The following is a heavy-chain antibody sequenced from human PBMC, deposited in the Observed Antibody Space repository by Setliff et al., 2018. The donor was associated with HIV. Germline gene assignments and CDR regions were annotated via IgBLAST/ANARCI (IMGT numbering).Heavy chain of an antibody. CDR3: ARGADYFDSSGYRGGGLYYMDV. D-gene: IGHD3-22*01. V-gene: IGHV1-2*02. Sequence: GASVKVSCKASGYTFTGYYMHWVRQAPGQGLEWMGWINPNSGGTNYAQKFQGRVTMTRDTSISTAYMELSRLRSDDTAVYYGARGADYFDSSGYRGGGLYYMDVWGKGTTVTVSS. J-gene: IGHJ6*03. CDR1: GYTFTGYY. CDR2: INPNSGGT.